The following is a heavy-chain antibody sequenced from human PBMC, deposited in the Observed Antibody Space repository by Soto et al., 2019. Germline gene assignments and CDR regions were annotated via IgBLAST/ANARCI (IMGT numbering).Heavy chain of an antibody. CDR1: GDSISSYY. CDR2: IHSSGST. D-gene: IGHD2-21*02. Sequence: SETLSLTCTVPGDSISSYYWTWIRQPPGKGLEWIGYIHSSGSTNYNPSFKSRVTMSVDTSKNHFSLRLSSVTAADTAVYYCARFGRGDSYYGMDVWGQGTTVTVSS. V-gene: IGHV4-4*09. CDR3: ARFGRGDSYYGMDV. J-gene: IGHJ6*02.